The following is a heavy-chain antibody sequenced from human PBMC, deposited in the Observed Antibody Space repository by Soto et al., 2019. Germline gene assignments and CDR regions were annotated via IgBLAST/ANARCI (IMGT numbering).Heavy chain of an antibody. CDR2: IFHSGTT. CDR1: GGSISSSDYY. D-gene: IGHD2-15*01. V-gene: IGHV4-39*01. Sequence: SETLSLTCTVSGGSISSSDYYWAWVRQPPGKGLEWIGSIFHSGTTYYNPSLKSRVTISVDTSKNQFSLMLSAVTAADTAVYHCARGAGSPTYYYGVDVWGQGTTVTVSS. J-gene: IGHJ6*02. CDR3: ARGAGSPTYYYGVDV.